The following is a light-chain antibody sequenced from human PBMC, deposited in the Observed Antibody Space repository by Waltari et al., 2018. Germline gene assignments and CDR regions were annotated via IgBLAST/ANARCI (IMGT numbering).Light chain of an antibody. J-gene: IGKJ2*01. V-gene: IGKV4-1*01. Sequence: DIVMTQSPDSLAVSLGERATINCKSSQSVLHSSNNKNYLAWYQQKPGQPPKLLIYCASTRESAVPDRFSGSGSGTDFTLTISSLQAEDVAVYYCQQYYSAPLTFGQGTKLEIK. CDR3: QQYYSAPLT. CDR1: QSVLHSSNNKNY. CDR2: CAS.